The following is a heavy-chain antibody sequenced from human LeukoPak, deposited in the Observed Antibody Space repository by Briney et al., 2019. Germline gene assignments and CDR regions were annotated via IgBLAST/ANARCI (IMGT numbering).Heavy chain of an antibody. J-gene: IGHJ6*03. Sequence: GGSLRLSCAASGFTFSSYAMSWVRQAPGKGLEWVSAISGSGGSTYYADSVKGRFTISRDNSKNTLYLQMNSLRAEDAAVYYCAKGPGMGAKYYYYMDVWGKGTTVTVSS. D-gene: IGHD3-16*01. V-gene: IGHV3-23*01. CDR1: GFTFSSYA. CDR2: ISGSGGST. CDR3: AKGPGMGAKYYYYMDV.